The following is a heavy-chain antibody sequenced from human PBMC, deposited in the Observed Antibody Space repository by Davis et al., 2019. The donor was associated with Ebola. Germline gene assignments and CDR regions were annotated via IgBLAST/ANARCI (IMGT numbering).Heavy chain of an antibody. D-gene: IGHD3-22*01. J-gene: IGHJ4*02. CDR2: LNPNSGGT. CDR1: GSYVAELS. CDR3: ARGLRDSSGYCGY. Sequence: ASVKVSCKVSGSYVAELSMHWVRQAPGKGLEWMGWLNPNSGGTNYAQKFPGRVTMTRDTSISTAYMELSSLRSDDTAVYYCARGLRDSSGYCGYWGQGTLVTVSS. V-gene: IGHV1-2*02.